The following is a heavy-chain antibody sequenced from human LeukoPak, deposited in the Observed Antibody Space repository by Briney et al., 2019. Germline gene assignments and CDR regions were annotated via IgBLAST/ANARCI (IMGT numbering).Heavy chain of an antibody. CDR3: ARPSSGWYGTDY. CDR1: GYTFTSYG. Sequence: ASVKVSCKASGYTFTSYGISWVRQAPGQGLEWMGWISAYNDNTKYAQKLQGRVTMTTDTSTSTAYMELRSLRSDDTAVYYCARPSSGWYGTDYWGQGTLVTVSS. CDR2: ISAYNDNT. J-gene: IGHJ4*02. D-gene: IGHD6-19*01. V-gene: IGHV1-18*04.